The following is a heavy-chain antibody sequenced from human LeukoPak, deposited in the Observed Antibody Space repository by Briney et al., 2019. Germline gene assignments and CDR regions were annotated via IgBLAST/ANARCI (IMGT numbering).Heavy chain of an antibody. D-gene: IGHD6-19*01. V-gene: IGHV4-4*07. J-gene: IGHJ4*02. CDR2: IYSRGST. CDR1: GGSINTYY. Sequence: SETLSLTCTVSGGSINTYYWSWIRQSAGRGLEWIGRIYSRGSTDYNPSLKSRVTMSVDTSKNEFSLKLNSVTAADTAVYYCASAIAVSGSQDYWGQGTLVTVSS. CDR3: ASAIAVSGSQDY.